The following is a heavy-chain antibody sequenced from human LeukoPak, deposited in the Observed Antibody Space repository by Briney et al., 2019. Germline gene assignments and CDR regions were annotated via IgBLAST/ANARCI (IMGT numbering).Heavy chain of an antibody. Sequence: SETLSLTCTVSGGSISSYYWSWIRQPAGKGLEWIGRIYTSGSTNYNPSLKSRVTMSVDTSKNQFSLKLSSVTAADTAVYYCARDGGTTVIMLDAFDIWGQGTMVTVSS. CDR3: ARDGGTTVIMLDAFDI. CDR1: GGSISSYY. D-gene: IGHD4-11*01. V-gene: IGHV4-4*07. J-gene: IGHJ3*02. CDR2: IYTSGST.